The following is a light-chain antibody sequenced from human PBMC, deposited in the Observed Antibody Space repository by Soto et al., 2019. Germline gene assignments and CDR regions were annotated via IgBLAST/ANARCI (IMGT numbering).Light chain of an antibody. CDR3: QQRSNWPIT. J-gene: IGKJ5*01. CDR2: DAS. Sequence: EIVLTQSPATLSLSPGERATLSCRASQSVSSYLAWDQHKPGQAPRLLIYDASNRATGIPARFSGSGSGTDFTLTISSLEPEDFAVYYCQQRSNWPITFGQGTRLEIK. CDR1: QSVSSY. V-gene: IGKV3-11*01.